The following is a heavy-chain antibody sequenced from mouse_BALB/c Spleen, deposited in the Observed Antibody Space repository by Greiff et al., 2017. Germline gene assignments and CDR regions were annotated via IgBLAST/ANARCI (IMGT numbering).Heavy chain of an antibody. CDR3: TRGSSGPWFAY. D-gene: IGHD3-1*01. CDR1: GYTFTSYW. CDR2: IDPSDSYT. Sequence: VQLQQPGAELVKPGASVKMSCKASGYTFTSYWMHWVKQRPGQGLEWIGTIDPSDSYTSYNQKFKGKATLTVDTSSSTAYMQLSSLTSEDSAVYYCTRGSSGPWFAYWGQGTLVTVSA. V-gene: IGHV1S127*01. J-gene: IGHJ3*01.